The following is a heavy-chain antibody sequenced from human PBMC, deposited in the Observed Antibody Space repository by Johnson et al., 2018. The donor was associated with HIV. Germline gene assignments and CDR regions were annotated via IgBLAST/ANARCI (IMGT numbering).Heavy chain of an antibody. D-gene: IGHD6-13*01. V-gene: IGHV3-30*02. J-gene: IGHJ3*02. Sequence: QVQLVESGGGVVQPGGSLRLSCTASGFTFSSFGMHWVRQAPGKGLEWVAFIRYDTSNKYYADSVKGRFTISRDNSRNKLDLQMNSLRAEDTAVYYCAKDFSSSWGRAFDIWGQGTMVTVSS. CDR2: IRYDTSNK. CDR1: GFTFSSFG. CDR3: AKDFSSSWGRAFDI.